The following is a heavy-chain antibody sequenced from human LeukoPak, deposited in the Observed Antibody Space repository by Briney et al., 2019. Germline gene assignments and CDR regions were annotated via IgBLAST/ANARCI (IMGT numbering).Heavy chain of an antibody. CDR1: GFTFTDYW. CDR3: AKGLLLWFGAYGLDV. J-gene: IGHJ6*02. D-gene: IGHD3-10*01. CDR2: INTDTRGT. V-gene: IGHV3-NL1*01. Sequence: GGSLRLSCAASGFTFTDYWMHWVRQAPGKGLVWVSIINTDTRGTYYADSVKGRFTISRDNSKNTVYLQMNSLRAEDTAVYYCAKGLLLWFGAYGLDVWGQGTTVTVS.